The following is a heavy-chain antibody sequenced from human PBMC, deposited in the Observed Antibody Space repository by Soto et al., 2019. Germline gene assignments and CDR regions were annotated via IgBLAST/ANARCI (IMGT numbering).Heavy chain of an antibody. CDR2: LSGSGGST. V-gene: IGHV3-23*01. CDR1: GFTFSSYA. J-gene: IGHJ6*02. D-gene: IGHD3-10*01. Sequence: EVQLLESGGDLVQPGGSLRVSCAASGFTFSSYAMTWVRQAPGKGLEWVSSLSGSGGSTYYADSVKGRFTISRDNSQNTLYLQMTSLRAEDTAVYYCAKGGLYGSGSYYNAGNYYYYGMDVWGQGTTVTVSS. CDR3: AKGGLYGSGSYYNAGNYYYYGMDV.